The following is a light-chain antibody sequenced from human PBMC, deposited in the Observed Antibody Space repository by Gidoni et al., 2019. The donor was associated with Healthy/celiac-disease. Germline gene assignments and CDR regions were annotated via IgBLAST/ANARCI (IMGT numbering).Light chain of an antibody. CDR1: ALPKQY. Sequence: SYELTQPPSVSVPPGQTARITCSGNALPKQYAYWYQQKPGQAPVLVIYKDSERPSGFPERFSGSSSGTTVTLTISGVQAEDEADYYCQSADSSGTYEVFGGGTKLTVL. CDR3: QSADSSGTYEV. J-gene: IGLJ2*01. V-gene: IGLV3-25*03. CDR2: KDS.